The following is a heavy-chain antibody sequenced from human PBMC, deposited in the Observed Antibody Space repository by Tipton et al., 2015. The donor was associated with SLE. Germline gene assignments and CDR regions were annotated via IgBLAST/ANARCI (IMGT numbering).Heavy chain of an antibody. V-gene: IGHV3-49*04. Sequence: LSLTCAVYGGSFSGHYWSWVRQPPGKGLEWIAFIRNKAYGATTEYAASVKGRFTISRDDSKSIAYLQMNSLKIEDAAVYFCTRGLREYSGYDGYWGQGTLVTVSS. CDR1: GGSFSGHY. CDR2: IRNKAYGATT. J-gene: IGHJ4*02. CDR3: TRGLREYSGYDGY. D-gene: IGHD5-12*01.